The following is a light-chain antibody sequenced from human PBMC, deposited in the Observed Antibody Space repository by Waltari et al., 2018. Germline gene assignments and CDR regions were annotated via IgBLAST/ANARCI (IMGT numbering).Light chain of an antibody. CDR3: QHGDNWA. CDR2: DTA. CDR1: QSVNNY. J-gene: IGKJ4*01. V-gene: IGKV3-11*01. Sequence: EIVLTQSPATLSLSPGESATLSCRASQSVNNYLAWYQQKPGQAPRLLIYDTANRDTGIPTRFSGSGSGTEFTLAISSLEPEDFAIYYCQHGDNWAFSGGTKVEMK.